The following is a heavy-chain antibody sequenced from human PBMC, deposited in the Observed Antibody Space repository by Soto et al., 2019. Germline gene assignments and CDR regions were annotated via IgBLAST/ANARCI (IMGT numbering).Heavy chain of an antibody. CDR2: INSDGSST. D-gene: IGHD3-16*01. CDR1: GFTFSSYW. CDR3: ARGGSLNWYFDL. Sequence: EVQLVESGGGLVQPGGSLRLSCAASGFTFSSYWMHWVRQAPGKGLVWVSRINSDGSSTSYADSVKGRFTISRENAKKTLYLQMNSLRAEATAVYYCARGGSLNWYFDLWGRGTLVTVSS. J-gene: IGHJ2*01. V-gene: IGHV3-74*01.